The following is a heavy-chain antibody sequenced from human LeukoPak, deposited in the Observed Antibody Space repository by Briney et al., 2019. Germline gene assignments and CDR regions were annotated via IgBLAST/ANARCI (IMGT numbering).Heavy chain of an antibody. CDR3: IRDAYSSSYYVY. V-gene: IGHV1-18*01. D-gene: IGHD6-13*01. Sequence: GASVKVPCKASGYSFTSYGISWARQAPGQGLEWMGWISAYNGNTDYAQKVQGRVTMTTDTSTSTAYMEVRSLRYDDTAVYYCIRDAYSSSYYVYWGQGTLVTVSS. CDR1: GYSFTSYG. CDR2: ISAYNGNT. J-gene: IGHJ4*02.